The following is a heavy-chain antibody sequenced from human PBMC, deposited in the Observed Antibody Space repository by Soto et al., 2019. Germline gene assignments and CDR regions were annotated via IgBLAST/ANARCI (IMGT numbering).Heavy chain of an antibody. J-gene: IGHJ3*02. CDR1: GFTFSVFA. Sequence: EVQLLESGGGLVQPGGSLRLSCAASGFTFSVFAMSWVRQAPGKGLELVSTISGRGENTYYADSVKGRFTISRDNSKNTLNQQRNSGKGEDTAVYYCAKDRGTGDYGVNAFDIWGKGTMVTVPS. V-gene: IGHV3-23*01. CDR2: ISGRGENT. CDR3: AKDRGTGDYGVNAFDI. D-gene: IGHD7-27*01.